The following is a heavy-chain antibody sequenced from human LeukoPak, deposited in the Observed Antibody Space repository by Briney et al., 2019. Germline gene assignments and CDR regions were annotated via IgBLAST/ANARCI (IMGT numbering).Heavy chain of an antibody. Sequence: SETLSLTCTVSGGSISSYYWSWIRQPPGKGLEWIGYIYYSGSTNYNTSLRGRVTISLDTSKNQVSLKLSSVTAADAAMYYCARKDGDGWGQGTLVTVSS. J-gene: IGHJ4*02. V-gene: IGHV4-59*01. CDR1: GGSISSYY. CDR2: IYYSGST. CDR3: ARKDGDG. D-gene: IGHD5-24*01.